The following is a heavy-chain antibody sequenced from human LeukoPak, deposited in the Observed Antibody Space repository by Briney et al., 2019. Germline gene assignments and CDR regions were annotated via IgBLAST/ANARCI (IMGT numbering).Heavy chain of an antibody. J-gene: IGHJ4*02. Sequence: GGSLRLSCAASGFTFSSQPMHWVRQTPGKGLEWVALISFGGKNKFYGDSVIGRFTISRDNTKNTLFLQMNSLRAEDMGVYYCVRPMTTTRNFEHWGQGTLVTVSS. CDR3: VRPMTTTRNFEH. D-gene: IGHD1-1*01. CDR1: GFTFSSQP. CDR2: ISFGGKNK. V-gene: IGHV3-30*03.